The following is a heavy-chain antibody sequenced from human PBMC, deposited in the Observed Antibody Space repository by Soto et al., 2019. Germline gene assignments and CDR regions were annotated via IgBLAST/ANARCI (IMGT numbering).Heavy chain of an antibody. CDR2: IYYSGST. CDR3: ARDNNGYSGYDSSGRFDP. J-gene: IGHJ5*02. CDR1: GGSVSSGSYY. Sequence: SETLSLTCTVSGGSVSSGSYYWSWIWQPPGKGLEWIGYIYYSGSTNYNPSLKSRVTMSLDTSKNQFSLKLSSVTAADTAVYYCARDNNGYSGYDSSGRFDPWGQGTLVTVSS. V-gene: IGHV4-61*01. D-gene: IGHD5-12*01.